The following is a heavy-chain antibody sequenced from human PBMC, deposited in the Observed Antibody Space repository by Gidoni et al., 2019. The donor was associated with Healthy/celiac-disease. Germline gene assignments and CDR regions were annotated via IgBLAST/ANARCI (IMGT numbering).Heavy chain of an antibody. J-gene: IGHJ4*02. CDR1: GGSISSYY. CDR3: ARGGGFGVVNPFDY. Sequence: QLQLQDSGPRLVKPSETLSLPCNVSGGSISSYYWSWIRQPPGKGLEWIGYIYYSGSTNYNPSLKSRVTISVDTSKNQFSLKLSSVTAADTAVYYCARGGGFGVVNPFDYWGQGTLVTVSS. V-gene: IGHV4-59*01. CDR2: IYYSGST. D-gene: IGHD3-3*01.